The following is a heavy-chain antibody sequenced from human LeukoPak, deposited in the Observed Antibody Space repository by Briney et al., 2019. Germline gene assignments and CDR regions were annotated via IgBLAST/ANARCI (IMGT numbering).Heavy chain of an antibody. CDR3: ARVIWGAVAFDI. CDR2: INPSGGST. CDR1: GYTFTSYY. Sequence: ASVKVSCKASGYTFTSYYMHWVRQAPGQGLEWMGIINPSGGSTSYAQKFQGRVTMTRDRSTSTVYMELSSLRPEDTAVYYCARVIWGAVAFDIWGQGTMVIASS. D-gene: IGHD3-16*01. V-gene: IGHV1-46*01. J-gene: IGHJ3*02.